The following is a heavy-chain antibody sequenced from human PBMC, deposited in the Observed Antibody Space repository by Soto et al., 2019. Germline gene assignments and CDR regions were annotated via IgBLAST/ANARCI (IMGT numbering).Heavy chain of an antibody. CDR1: GFTFRSYA. Sequence: GGSLRLSCAASGFTFRSYAMHWVRQAPGKGLEYVSAINNNGGSAYYADSVKGRFAISRDNSKDTLFLQMGSLRTEDMAVYYCARSGDYGDYLTYWGQGTLVTVSS. V-gene: IGHV3-64*02. D-gene: IGHD4-17*01. J-gene: IGHJ4*02. CDR3: ARSGDYGDYLTY. CDR2: INNNGGSA.